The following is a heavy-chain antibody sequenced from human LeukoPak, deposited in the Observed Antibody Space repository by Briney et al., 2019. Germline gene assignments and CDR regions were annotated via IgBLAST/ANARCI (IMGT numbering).Heavy chain of an antibody. J-gene: IGHJ3*02. CDR1: GVSISRYY. Sequence: SETLSLTCTVSGVSISRYYWSWIRRPPGKGLEWIGYIDDSGNTNYNPSLKSQVTISVDKSKNQFSLKLSFVTAADTAMYYCARSDYHNSGSHTVFDAFDIWGQGTRVTVSS. CDR3: ARSDYHNSGSHTVFDAFDI. D-gene: IGHD3-10*01. V-gene: IGHV4-59*01. CDR2: IDDSGNT.